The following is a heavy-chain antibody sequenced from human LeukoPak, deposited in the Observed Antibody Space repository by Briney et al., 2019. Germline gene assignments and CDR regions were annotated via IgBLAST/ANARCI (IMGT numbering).Heavy chain of an antibody. CDR1: GDTVSNKNAA. CDR2: TYYRSKWYN. Sequence: HSQILSLTCAISGDTVSNKNAAWNWSRQSPSRGLEWLGRTYYRSKWYNDYAVSVKGRIDSNPDTSKNQFSLQLNSVAPEDTAVYYCAREGVGATMVNWGQGTRVTVSS. V-gene: IGHV6-1*01. J-gene: IGHJ4*02. CDR3: AREGVGATMVN. D-gene: IGHD1-26*01.